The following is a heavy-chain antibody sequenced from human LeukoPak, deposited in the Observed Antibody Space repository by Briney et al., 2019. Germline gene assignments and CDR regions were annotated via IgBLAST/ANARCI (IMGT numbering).Heavy chain of an antibody. CDR1: GFTFSSYA. J-gene: IGHJ5*02. V-gene: IGHV3-23*01. D-gene: IGHD3-10*01. CDR2: ISGSGGST. Sequence: GGSLRLSCAASGFTFSSYAMSWVRQAPGKGLEWVSAISGSGGSTYYADSVKGRFTISRDNSKNTLYLQMNSLRAEDTAVYYCTRDSYYYGSGTWFDPWGQGTLVTVSS. CDR3: TRDSYYYGSGTWFDP.